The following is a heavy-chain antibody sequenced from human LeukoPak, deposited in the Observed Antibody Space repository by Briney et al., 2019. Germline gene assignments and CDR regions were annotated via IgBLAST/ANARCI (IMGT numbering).Heavy chain of an antibody. D-gene: IGHD2-2*01. CDR1: GFTFSDYY. J-gene: IGHJ4*02. V-gene: IGHV3-23*01. CDR3: AKDPIVVVPAAGDY. CDR2: ISGSGGST. Sequence: GGSLRLSCAASGFTFSDYYMSWIRQAPGKGLEWVSAISGSGGSTYYADSVKGRFTISRDNSKNTLYLQMNSLRAEDTAVYYCAKDPIVVVPAAGDYWGQGTLVTVSS.